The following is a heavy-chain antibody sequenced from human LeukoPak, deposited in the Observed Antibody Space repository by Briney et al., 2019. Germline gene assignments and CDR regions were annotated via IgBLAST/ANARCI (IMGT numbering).Heavy chain of an antibody. D-gene: IGHD3-22*01. CDR3: ARQTGVYSSGYYLDY. CDR2: IYYSGST. CDR1: GGSISSSSYY. J-gene: IGHJ4*02. V-gene: IGHV4-39*01. Sequence: SETLSLTCTVSGGSISSSSYYWGWIRQPPGKGLEWIGSIYYSGSTYYKPSLKSRVTISVDTSKNQFSLKLSSVTAADTAVYYCARQTGVYSSGYYLDYWGQGTLVTVSS.